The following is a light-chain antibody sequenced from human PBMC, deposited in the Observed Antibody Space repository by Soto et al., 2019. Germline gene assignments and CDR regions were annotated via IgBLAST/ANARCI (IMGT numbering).Light chain of an antibody. V-gene: IGLV2-14*01. Sequence: QSALTQPASVSGSPGQSITLSCTGTSSDVGAYNYVSWYQQNPGKAPKLMIYDVSTRPSGISNRFSGSKSGNTASLTISGLQAEDEADYYCISYTSISTYVFGTGTKVTVL. CDR2: DVS. J-gene: IGLJ1*01. CDR1: SSDVGAYNY. CDR3: ISYTSISTYV.